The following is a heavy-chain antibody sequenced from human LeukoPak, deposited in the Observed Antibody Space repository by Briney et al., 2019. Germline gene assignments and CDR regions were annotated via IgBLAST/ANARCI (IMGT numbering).Heavy chain of an antibody. CDR1: GGTFSSYA. CDR3: ARDLDSSGWFHFDY. D-gene: IGHD6-19*01. CDR2: INPNSGGT. J-gene: IGHJ4*02. V-gene: IGHV1-2*02. Sequence: ASVKVSCKASGGTFSSYAISWVRQAPGQGLGWMGWINPNSGGTNYAQKFQGRVTMTRDTSISTAYMELSRLRSDDTAVYYCARDLDSSGWFHFDYWGQGTLVTVSS.